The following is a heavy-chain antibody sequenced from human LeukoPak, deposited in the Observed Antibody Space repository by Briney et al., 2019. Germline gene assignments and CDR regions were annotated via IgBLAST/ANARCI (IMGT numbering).Heavy chain of an antibody. J-gene: IGHJ4*02. Sequence: GGSLRLSCEASGFSFSSYSMNWVRQAPGGGREWVSSISPSSSYIYYADSVKGRFTISRDNAKNPLFLQMNSLRAEDTAVYYCATDDGAVPGPDFEYWGQGTLVTVSS. CDR3: ATDDGAVPGPDFEY. V-gene: IGHV3-21*01. CDR1: GFSFSSYS. D-gene: IGHD6-19*01. CDR2: ISPSSSYI.